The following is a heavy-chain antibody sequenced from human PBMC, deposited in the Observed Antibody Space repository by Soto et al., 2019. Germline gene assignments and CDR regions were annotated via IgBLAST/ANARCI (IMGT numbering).Heavy chain of an antibody. CDR3: ARGPEVTMIVEWVYGMDV. CDR2: IYYSGST. CDR1: GGSISSYY. V-gene: IGHV4-59*01. D-gene: IGHD3-22*01. Sequence: PSETLSLTCTVSGGSISSYYWSWIRQPPGKGLEWIGYIYYSGSTNYNPSLKSQVTISVDTSKNQFSLKLSSVTAADTAVYYCARGPEVTMIVEWVYGMDVWGQGTTVTVSS. J-gene: IGHJ6*02.